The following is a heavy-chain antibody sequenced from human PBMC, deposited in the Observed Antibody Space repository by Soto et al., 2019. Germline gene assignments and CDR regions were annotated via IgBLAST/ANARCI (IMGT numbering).Heavy chain of an antibody. CDR3: ARVWVGATNWFDP. J-gene: IGHJ5*02. CDR2: IYHSGST. D-gene: IGHD1-26*01. CDR1: GGSISSGGYS. Sequence: QLQLQESGSGLVKPSQTLSLTCAVSGGSISSGGYSWSWIRQPPGKGLEWIGYIYHSGSTYYNPSLKSRVNRSVDRSKNQFSLKLSAVTAADTAVYYCARVWVGATNWFDPWGQGTLVTVSS. V-gene: IGHV4-30-2*01.